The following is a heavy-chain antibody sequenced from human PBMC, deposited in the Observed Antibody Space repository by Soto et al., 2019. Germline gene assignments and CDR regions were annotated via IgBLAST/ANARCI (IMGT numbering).Heavy chain of an antibody. CDR1: GGSISSYY. V-gene: IGHV4-59*01. CDR3: ARVQYYDFWSGYSNFDY. CDR2: IYYSGST. D-gene: IGHD3-3*01. J-gene: IGHJ4*02. Sequence: SETLSLTCTVSGGSISSYYWSWIRQPPGKGLEWIGYIYYSGSTNYNPSLKSRVTISVDTSKNQFSLKLSSVTAADTAVYYCARVQYYDFWSGYSNFDYWGQGTLVTLSS.